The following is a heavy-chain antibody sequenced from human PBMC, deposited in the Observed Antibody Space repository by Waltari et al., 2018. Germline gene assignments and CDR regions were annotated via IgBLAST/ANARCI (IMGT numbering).Heavy chain of an antibody. V-gene: IGHV4-38-2*02. CDR3: ARNKGVPTWDY. D-gene: IGHD2-2*01. CDR1: GYSISSGYY. CDR2: IYHSGST. Sequence: QVQLQESGPGLVKPSETLSLTCTVSGYSISSGYYWGWIRQPPGKGLAWIGSIYHSGSTYYNTSLKSRVTISVETSKNQFSLKLSSVTAADTAVYCWARNKGVPTWDYWGQGTLVTVSS. J-gene: IGHJ4*02.